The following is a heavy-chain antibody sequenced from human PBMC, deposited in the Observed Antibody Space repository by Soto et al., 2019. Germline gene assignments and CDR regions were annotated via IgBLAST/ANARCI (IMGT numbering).Heavy chain of an antibody. Sequence: QLQLQESGPGLVKPSETLSLTCTVSGGSISSSSYYWGWIRQPPGKGLECIGSIYYSGSTYYNPSLKSRVTISVDTSKNQFSLKLSSVTAADTAVYYCARFSRTGYYYLGGIFDYWGQGTLVTVSS. CDR2: IYYSGST. CDR3: ARFSRTGYYYLGGIFDY. V-gene: IGHV4-39*01. CDR1: GGSISSSSYY. D-gene: IGHD3-9*01. J-gene: IGHJ4*02.